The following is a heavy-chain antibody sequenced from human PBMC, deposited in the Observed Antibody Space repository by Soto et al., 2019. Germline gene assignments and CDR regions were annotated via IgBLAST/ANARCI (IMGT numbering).Heavy chain of an antibody. CDR1: GYSFTSYW. Sequence: GESLKISCKGSGYSFTSYWIGWVRQMPGKGLEWMGIIYPGDSDTRYSPSFQGQVTISADKSISTAYLQWSSLKASDTAMYYCARQVHYDILTGHLYYFDDWGQGTLVPVSS. V-gene: IGHV5-51*01. CDR3: ARQVHYDILTGHLYYFDD. J-gene: IGHJ4*02. CDR2: IYPGDSDT. D-gene: IGHD3-9*01.